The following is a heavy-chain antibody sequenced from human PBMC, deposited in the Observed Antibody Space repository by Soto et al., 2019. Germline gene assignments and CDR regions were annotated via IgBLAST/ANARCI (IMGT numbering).Heavy chain of an antibody. Sequence: SETLSLTCTVSGGSISSSSYYWGWIRQPPGKGLEWIGSIYYSGSTYYNPSLKSRVTISVDTSKNQFSLKLSSVTAADTAVYYCAAQYALYCSSTSCYIDYWGQGTLVTVSS. CDR1: GGSISSSSYY. CDR2: IYYSGST. J-gene: IGHJ4*02. D-gene: IGHD2-2*02. V-gene: IGHV4-39*01. CDR3: AAQYALYCSSTSCYIDY.